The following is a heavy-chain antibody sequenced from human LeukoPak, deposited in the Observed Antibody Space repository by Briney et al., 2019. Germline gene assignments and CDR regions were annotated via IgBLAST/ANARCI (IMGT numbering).Heavy chain of an antibody. V-gene: IGHV3-15*01. D-gene: IGHD6-19*01. CDR1: GFTFSSYA. Sequence: KPGGSLRLSCAASGFTFSSYAMSWVRQAPGKGLEWVGRIKSKTDGGTTDYAAPVKGRFTISRDDSKNTLYLQMNSLKTEDTAVYYCTTDAFHLIAVAFPNDYWGQGTLVTVSS. J-gene: IGHJ4*02. CDR3: TTDAFHLIAVAFPNDY. CDR2: IKSKTDGGTT.